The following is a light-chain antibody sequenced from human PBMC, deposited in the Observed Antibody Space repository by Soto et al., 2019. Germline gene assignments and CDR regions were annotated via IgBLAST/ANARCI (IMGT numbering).Light chain of an antibody. Sequence: EIVMTQSPATLSVSPGERATISCRASQSVSSNLAWYQQKPGQAPRLLIYGASTRATGIPSRFSGSGSGTEFTLTISSLQSEDCAVYYCQQYNNWPGTFGPGTKVEIK. CDR2: GAS. V-gene: IGKV3-15*01. CDR3: QQYNNWPGT. CDR1: QSVSSN. J-gene: IGKJ1*01.